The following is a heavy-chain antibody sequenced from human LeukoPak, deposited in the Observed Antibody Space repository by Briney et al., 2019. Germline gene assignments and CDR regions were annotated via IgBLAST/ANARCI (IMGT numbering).Heavy chain of an antibody. CDR2: IDSDVSNT. V-gene: IGHV3-74*01. CDR1: GFTFSSYW. D-gene: IGHD3-22*01. Sequence: GGSLRLSCVASGFTFSSYWMHWVRQAPGKGLVWVSRIDSDVSNTNYADSVKGRFTISRDNAKNTVYLQMNSLRAEDTAIYYCASDSYYDSTVGFDYWGQGTLVTVSS. CDR3: ASDSYYDSTVGFDY. J-gene: IGHJ4*02.